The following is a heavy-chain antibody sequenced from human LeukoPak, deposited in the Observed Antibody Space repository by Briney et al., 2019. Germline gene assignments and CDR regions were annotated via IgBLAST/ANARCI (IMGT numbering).Heavy chain of an antibody. CDR2: ISSSSGYT. CDR1: GFTFSDYY. D-gene: IGHD6-19*01. Sequence: PGGSLRLSCAASGFTFSDYYMNRIRQAPGKGLEWVSHISSSSGYTNYADSVKGRFTISRDNAKNSLYPQMNSLRAEDTAIYYCARDVTSSGWGGRIDYWGQGTLVTVSS. CDR3: ARDVTSSGWGGRIDY. J-gene: IGHJ4*02. V-gene: IGHV3-11*05.